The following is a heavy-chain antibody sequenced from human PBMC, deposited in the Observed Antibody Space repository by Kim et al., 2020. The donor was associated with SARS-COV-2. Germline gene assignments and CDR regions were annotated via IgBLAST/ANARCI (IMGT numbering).Heavy chain of an antibody. V-gene: IGHV1-18*01. CDR2: IIAYNGNT. CDR3: ARGESEGGFYYYYDYMVV. D-gene: IGHD3-16*01. J-gene: IGHJ6*03. Sequence: ASVKVSCKASGDTFTSYGISWVRQAPGQGLEWMGWIIAYNGNTNYAQKLQGRVTITTDTSTSTAYMELRSLRSDDTAVYYCARGESEGGFYYYYDYMVVGGKGTTVTASS. CDR1: GDTFTSYG.